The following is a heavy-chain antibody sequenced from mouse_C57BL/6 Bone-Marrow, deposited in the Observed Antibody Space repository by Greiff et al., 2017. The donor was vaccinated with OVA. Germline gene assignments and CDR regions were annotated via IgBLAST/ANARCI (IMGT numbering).Heavy chain of an antibody. J-gene: IGHJ1*03. CDR1: GYTFTSYG. Sequence: QVQLQQSGAELARPGASVKLSCKASGYTFTSYGISWVKQRTGQGLEWIGEIYPRSGNTYYNEKFKGKATLTADKSSSTAYMELRSLTSEDSAVYFCARGYGSSSWYFDVWGTGTTVTVSS. CDR3: ARGYGSSSWYFDV. CDR2: IYPRSGNT. D-gene: IGHD1-1*01. V-gene: IGHV1-81*01.